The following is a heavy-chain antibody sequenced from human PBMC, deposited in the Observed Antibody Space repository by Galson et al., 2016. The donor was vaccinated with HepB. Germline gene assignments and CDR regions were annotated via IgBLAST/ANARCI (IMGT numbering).Heavy chain of an antibody. CDR1: GFPFTTFW. CDR3: ARPAFCDSTSCYDLDV. J-gene: IGHJ6*02. D-gene: IGHD2-2*01. Sequence: SLRLSCAASGFPFTTFWMIWVRQAPGEGLEWVANINQHGSEKYYLDYVKGRFTISRDNTNNLLFLQMNSLRAEDTAVYYCARPAFCDSTSCYDLDVWGQGTTVTVSS. CDR2: INQHGSEK. V-gene: IGHV3-7*01.